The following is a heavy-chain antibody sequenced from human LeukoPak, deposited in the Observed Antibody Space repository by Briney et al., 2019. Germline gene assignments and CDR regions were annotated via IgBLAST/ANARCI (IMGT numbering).Heavy chain of an antibody. CDR1: GYTFTSYD. CDR2: MNPNGGNT. J-gene: IGHJ4*02. Sequence: ASVKVSCKASGYTFTSYDINWVRQATGQGLEWMGWMNPNGGNTGHAQKFQGRVTMTRNTSISTAYMELSSLRSEDTAVYYCARGLFIAAAGIGYWGQGTLVTVSS. CDR3: ARGLFIAAAGIGY. D-gene: IGHD6-13*01. V-gene: IGHV1-8*01.